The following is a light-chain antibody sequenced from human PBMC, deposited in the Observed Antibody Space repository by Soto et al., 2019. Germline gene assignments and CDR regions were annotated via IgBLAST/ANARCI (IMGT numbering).Light chain of an antibody. Sequence: TQSPGALSLSPGDRASLSSRASQSVNTRYLAWYQQKPGQAPRLLIYGASTRAAGIPDRFSGSGSGTEFTLTISGLQSDDFAVYYCQQFNNGPPWTFGQGTKVDIK. J-gene: IGKJ1*01. V-gene: IGKV3-15*01. CDR1: QSVNTRY. CDR2: GAS. CDR3: QQFNNGPPWT.